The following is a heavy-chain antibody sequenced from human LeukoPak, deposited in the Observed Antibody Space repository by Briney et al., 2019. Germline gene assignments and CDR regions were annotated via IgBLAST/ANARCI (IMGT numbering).Heavy chain of an antibody. Sequence: GGSLRLSCAASGFTFDDYGMSWVRHAPGKGLEGVSGINWNGGSTGYADSVKGRFTISRDNAKNSLYLQMNSLRAEDTALYYCARVMYYYDSSGYYPGEMGYWGQGTLVTVSS. CDR3: ARVMYYYDSSGYYPGEMGY. J-gene: IGHJ4*02. CDR2: INWNGGST. D-gene: IGHD3-22*01. CDR1: GFTFDDYG. V-gene: IGHV3-20*04.